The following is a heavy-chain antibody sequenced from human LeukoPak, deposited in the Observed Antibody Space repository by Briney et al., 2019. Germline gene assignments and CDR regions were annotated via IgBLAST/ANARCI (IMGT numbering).Heavy chain of an antibody. Sequence: GGSLRLSCAASGFTFSSYGMHWVRQAPGKGLEWVAFIRYDGSNKYYADSVKGQFTISRDNSKNTLYLQMNSLRAEDTAVYYCATGGRFLEWLLSNDAFDIWGQGIMVTVSS. D-gene: IGHD3-3*01. CDR3: ATGGRFLEWLLSNDAFDI. CDR2: IRYDGSNK. CDR1: GFTFSSYG. V-gene: IGHV3-30*02. J-gene: IGHJ3*02.